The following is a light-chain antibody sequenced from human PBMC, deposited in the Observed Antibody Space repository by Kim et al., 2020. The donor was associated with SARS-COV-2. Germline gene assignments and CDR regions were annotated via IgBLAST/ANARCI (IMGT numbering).Light chain of an antibody. CDR1: NNGTKS. J-gene: IGLJ2*01. Sequence: APGKTARITCGGNNNGTKSVHWYQQKPGPGPVLVINYGRDRPSGIPERISGSNSGNTATLIISRVEAGDEADYYCQVWDNYSDHVVFGGGTQLTVL. V-gene: IGLV3-21*04. CDR3: QVWDNYSDHVV. CDR2: YGR.